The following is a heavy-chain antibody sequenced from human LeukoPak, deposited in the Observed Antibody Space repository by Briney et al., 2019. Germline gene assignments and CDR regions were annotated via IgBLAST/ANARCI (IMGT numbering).Heavy chain of an antibody. V-gene: IGHV1-18*01. CDR2: ISAYNGNT. Sequence: GASVKVSCKASGYTFTSYGISWVRQAPGQGLEWMGWISAYNGNTNYAQKLQGRVTMTTDTSTSTAYMELRSLRSDDTAVYYCARDSYYYDSSGRGSAGWFDPWGQGTLVTVSS. J-gene: IGHJ5*02. CDR3: ARDSYYYDSSGRGSAGWFDP. CDR1: GYTFTSYG. D-gene: IGHD3-22*01.